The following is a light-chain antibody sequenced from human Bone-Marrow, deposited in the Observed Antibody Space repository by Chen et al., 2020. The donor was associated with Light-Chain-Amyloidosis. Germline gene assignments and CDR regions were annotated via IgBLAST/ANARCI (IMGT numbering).Light chain of an antibody. Sequence: SYVLTQPSTAPVAPGQTATIARGGNNIGSTSVHWYQQTPGQAPLLVVYDDSDRPSGIPERLSGSNSGNTATLTISRVEAGDEADYYCQVWDRSSDRPVFGGGTKLTVL. CDR3: QVWDRSSDRPV. J-gene: IGLJ3*02. CDR2: DDS. CDR1: NIGSTS. V-gene: IGLV3-21*02.